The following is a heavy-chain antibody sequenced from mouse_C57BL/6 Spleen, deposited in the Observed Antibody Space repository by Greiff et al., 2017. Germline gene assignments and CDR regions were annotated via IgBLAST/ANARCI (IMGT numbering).Heavy chain of an antibody. D-gene: IGHD2-2*01. J-gene: IGHJ2*01. CDR2: ISSGGDYI. Sequence: EVKVEESGEGLVKPGGSLKLSCAASGFTFSSYAMSWVRQTPEKRLEWVAYISSGGDYIYYADTVKGRFTISRDNARNTLYLQMSSLKSEDTAMYYCTRGTVTHFDYWGQGTTLTVSS. CDR1: GFTFSSYA. V-gene: IGHV5S21*01. CDR3: TRGTVTHFDY.